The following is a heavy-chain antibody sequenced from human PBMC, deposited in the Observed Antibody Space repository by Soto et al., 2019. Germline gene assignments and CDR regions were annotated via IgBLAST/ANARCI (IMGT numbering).Heavy chain of an antibody. J-gene: IGHJ3*02. D-gene: IGHD2-21*01. CDR1: GLSYTAYG. CDR3: ARQCAFCGGDTGLDAFDI. Sequence: ASVKFSCKASGLSYTAYGGHWVRQAPGQSLEGVGWINGGNGRWFIGGNDNRKYSEKFQGRVTITRGTSAGTAYMELTSLRSEDTATYYCARQCAFCGGDTGLDAFDIWGQGTVVTVSS. CDR2: INGGNGRWFIGGNDNR. V-gene: IGHV1-3*01.